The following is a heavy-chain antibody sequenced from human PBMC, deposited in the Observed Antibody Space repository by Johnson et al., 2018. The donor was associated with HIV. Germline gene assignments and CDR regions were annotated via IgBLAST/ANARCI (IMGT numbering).Heavy chain of an antibody. Sequence: QMHLVESGGGVVQPGRSLRLSCAASGFTFSDYGMHWVRQAPGKGLEWVAAISYDGSIGYADSVKGRFTISRDNAKNSLYLKMNSLTDEDTALYYCARESTPGGGDYVGYGLDIWGQGTMVTVSS. CDR1: GFTFSDYG. CDR3: ARESTPGGGDYVGYGLDI. CDR2: ISYDGSI. V-gene: IGHV3-30*03. D-gene: IGHD4-17*01. J-gene: IGHJ3*02.